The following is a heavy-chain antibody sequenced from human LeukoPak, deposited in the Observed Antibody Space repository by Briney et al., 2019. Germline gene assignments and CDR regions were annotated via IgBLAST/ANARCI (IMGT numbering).Heavy chain of an antibody. J-gene: IGHJ4*02. CDR1: GGSISNHY. CDR3: ARSINSAVAGTGGFDY. CDR2: IYYSGSS. V-gene: IGHV4-59*11. D-gene: IGHD6-19*01. Sequence: PLETLSLTCTVSGGSISNHYWSWIRQPPGKGLEWIGYIYYSGSSNYNPSLKSRVTMSVDTSKNQFSLKLSSVTAADTAVYYCARSINSAVAGTGGFDYWGQGTLVTVSS.